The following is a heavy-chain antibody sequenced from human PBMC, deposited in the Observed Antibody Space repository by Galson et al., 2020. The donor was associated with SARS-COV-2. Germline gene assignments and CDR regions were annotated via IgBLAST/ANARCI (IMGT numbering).Heavy chain of an antibody. J-gene: IGHJ5*02. CDR1: GFTFSSYS. D-gene: IGHD3-3*01. CDR2: ISSSSSTI. CDR3: ARDIRRITIFGVAGGWFDA. V-gene: IGHV3-48*02. Sequence: GGSLRLSCAASGFTFSSYSMNWVRQAPGKGLEWVSYISSSSSTIYYADSVKGRFTISRDNAKNSLYLQMNSLRDEDTAVYYCARDIRRITIFGVAGGWFDAWGQGTLVTVSS.